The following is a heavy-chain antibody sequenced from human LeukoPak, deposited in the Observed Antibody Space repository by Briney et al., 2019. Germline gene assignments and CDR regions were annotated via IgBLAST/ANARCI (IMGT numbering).Heavy chain of an antibody. J-gene: IGHJ3*02. V-gene: IGHV3-30*02. Sequence: GGSLRPSCAASGFTFSSYGMHWVRQAPGKGLEWVAFIRYDGSNKYYADSVKGRFSVYRDNSNYSLYLQMNSLRIEDTAVYYCANFEGSSQAFHIWGQGTLVTVSS. D-gene: IGHD6-13*01. CDR2: IRYDGSNK. CDR3: ANFEGSSQAFHI. CDR1: GFTFSSYG.